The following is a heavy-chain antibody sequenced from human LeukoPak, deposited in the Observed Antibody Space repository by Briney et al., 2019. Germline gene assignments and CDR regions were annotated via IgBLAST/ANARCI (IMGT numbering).Heavy chain of an antibody. CDR2: TYYRSKWYN. Sequence: SQTLSLTCAISGDSVSSNSAAWNWIRQSPSRGLEWLGRTYYRSKWYNDYAVSVKSRITIKPDTSKNQFSLKLSSVTAADTAVYYCARRGSGRSLGNFDYWGQGTLVTVSS. CDR1: GDSVSSNSAA. V-gene: IGHV6-1*01. D-gene: IGHD3-10*01. CDR3: ARRGSGRSLGNFDY. J-gene: IGHJ4*02.